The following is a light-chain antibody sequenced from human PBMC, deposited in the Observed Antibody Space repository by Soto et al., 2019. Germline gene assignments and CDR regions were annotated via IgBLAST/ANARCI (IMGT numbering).Light chain of an antibody. Sequence: QSVLTQPPSVSAAPGQKVTISCPGSSSNIGGNSVSWYQQLPGTPPKLLIYDDDKRPSGIPDRFSGSKSGTSATLGINGFQTGDEADYYCGAWDSSLRAYVFATGTKVT. CDR2: DDD. CDR1: SSNIGGNS. J-gene: IGLJ1*01. V-gene: IGLV1-51*01. CDR3: GAWDSSLRAYV.